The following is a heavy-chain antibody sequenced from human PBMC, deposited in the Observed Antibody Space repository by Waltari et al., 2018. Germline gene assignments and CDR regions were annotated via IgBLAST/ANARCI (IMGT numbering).Heavy chain of an antibody. CDR3: AKEEASGSYYTQPFDY. Sequence: EVQLEESGGGLVQPGGSLRLSCAGSGFTFRYHTMAWVRQAPGKGGGWSSRISGGGGNTYYADSGKGRFTISRDNSKNTLLLQMNSLRAEDTAVYYCAKEEASGSYYTQPFDYWGQGTLVTVSS. D-gene: IGHD3-10*01. J-gene: IGHJ4*02. CDR1: GFTFRYHT. V-gene: IGHV3-23*04. CDR2: ISGGGGNT.